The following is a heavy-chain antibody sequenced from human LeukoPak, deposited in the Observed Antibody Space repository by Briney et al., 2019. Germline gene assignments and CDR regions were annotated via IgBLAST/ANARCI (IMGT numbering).Heavy chain of an antibody. V-gene: IGHV1-2*02. D-gene: IGHD2-15*01. CDR3: ARVALDCSGGSCYFTYFDY. J-gene: IGHJ4*02. CDR1: GYTFTGYY. CDR2: INPNSGGT. Sequence: ASVKVSCKASGYTFTGYYMHWVRQARGQGLEWMGWINPNSGGTNYAQKFQGRVTMTRDTSISTAYMELSRLRSDDTAVYYCARVALDCSGGSCYFTYFDYWGQGTLVTVSS.